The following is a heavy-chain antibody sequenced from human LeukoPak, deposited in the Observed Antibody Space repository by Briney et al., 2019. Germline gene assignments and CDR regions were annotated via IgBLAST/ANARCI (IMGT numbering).Heavy chain of an antibody. CDR2: INTSTGNP. D-gene: IGHD3-16*01. J-gene: IGHJ4*02. V-gene: IGHV7-4-1*02. CDR1: GYTFTSYA. Sequence: ASVKVSCKASGYTFTSYAMNWVRQAPGQGLEWTGWINTSTGNPTYAQGFTGRFVFSLDTSVSTAYLQISSLKAEDTAVYYCARDSVWVWSASVVPTVFDYWGQGTLVTVSS. CDR3: ARDSVWVWSASVVPTVFDY.